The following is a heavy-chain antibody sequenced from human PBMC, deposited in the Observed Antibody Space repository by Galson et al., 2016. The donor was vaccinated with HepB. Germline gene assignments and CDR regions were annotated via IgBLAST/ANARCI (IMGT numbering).Heavy chain of an antibody. J-gene: IGHJ4*02. Sequence: SLRLSCAASGLTFTGYAIHWVRQAPGKGLEWVAVTSYDGSNKYYADSVKGRFTISRDDSKNTLYLQMDGLRPEDTAVYYCARVGFGRSYGQGFDYWGQGTLVTVSS. V-gene: IGHV3-30*04. CDR2: TSYDGSNK. CDR3: ARVGFGRSYGQGFDY. D-gene: IGHD3-16*01. CDR1: GLTFTGYA.